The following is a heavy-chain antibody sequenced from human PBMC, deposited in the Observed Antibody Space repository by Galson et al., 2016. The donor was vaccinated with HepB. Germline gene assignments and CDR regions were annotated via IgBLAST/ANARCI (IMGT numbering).Heavy chain of an antibody. Sequence: SLRLSCAASGFTFSSYSMNWARQAPGKGLEWVSCISSSSSYIYYADSVKGRFTISRDNAKNSLYLQMNSLRAEDTAVYYCARDMDYYDSSGLYSYWGQGTLVTGSS. CDR3: ARDMDYYDSSGLYSY. J-gene: IGHJ4*02. V-gene: IGHV3-21*01. CDR1: GFTFSSYS. CDR2: ISSSSSYI. D-gene: IGHD3-22*01.